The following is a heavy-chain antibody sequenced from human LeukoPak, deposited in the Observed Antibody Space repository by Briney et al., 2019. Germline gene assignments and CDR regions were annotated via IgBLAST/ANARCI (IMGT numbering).Heavy chain of an antibody. CDR3: ARAGGGGYSGYEEGRQANYYYYYGMDV. CDR1: GYTFTGYY. V-gene: IGHV1-2*04. Sequence: ASVKVSCKASGYTFTGYYMHWVRQAPGQGLEWTGWINPNSGGTNYAQKFQGWVTMTRDTSISTAYMELSRLRSDDTAVYYCARAGGGGYSGYEEGRQANYYYYYGMDVWGKGTTVTVSS. J-gene: IGHJ6*04. CDR2: INPNSGGT. D-gene: IGHD5-12*01.